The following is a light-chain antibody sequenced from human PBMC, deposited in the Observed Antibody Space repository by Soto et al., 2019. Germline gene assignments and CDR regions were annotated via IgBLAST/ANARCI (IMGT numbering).Light chain of an antibody. J-gene: IGLJ1*01. CDR3: CSFTSRRTHV. CDR2: DVT. CDR1: SSDVGRYNY. V-gene: IGLV2-11*01. Sequence: QSVLTQPRSVSGSPGQSVTISCTGTSSDVGRYNYVSWYQQHPGKAPKLMIYDVTKRPSGVSHRFSGSKSGNTASLTISGLQAEDEAHYYCCSFTSRRTHVFGTGTRSPS.